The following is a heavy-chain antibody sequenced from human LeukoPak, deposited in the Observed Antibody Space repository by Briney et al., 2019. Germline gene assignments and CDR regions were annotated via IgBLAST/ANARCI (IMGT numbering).Heavy chain of an antibody. CDR2: INHSGST. Sequence: SETLSLTCAVYGGSFSGYYWSWIRQPPGKGLEWIGEINHSGSTNYNPSLKSRVTISVDTSKNQFSLKLSSVTAADTAVYYCARRSTIFGVVRARYYFDSWGQGTLVTVSS. CDR3: ARRSTIFGVVRARYYFDS. V-gene: IGHV4-34*01. D-gene: IGHD3-3*01. J-gene: IGHJ4*02. CDR1: GGSFSGYY.